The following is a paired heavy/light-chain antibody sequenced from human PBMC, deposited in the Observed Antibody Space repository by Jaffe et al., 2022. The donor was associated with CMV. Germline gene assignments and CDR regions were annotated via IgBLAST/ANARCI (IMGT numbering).Heavy chain of an antibody. CDR3: ARATSTNWRGKYYFDY. J-gene: IGHJ4*02. CDR2: IQSDGSDT. V-gene: IGHV3-74*01. D-gene: IGHD1-1*01. Sequence: EVQLVESGGGLVQPGGSLRLSCAASGFTLSSYWMHWVRQAPGKGLVWVSRIQSDGSDTTYADSVKGRFTISRDNAKNTLYLQMNGLRAEDTAVYYCARATSTNWRGKYYFDYWGQGTLVTVSS. CDR1: GFTLSSYW.
Light chain of an antibody. Sequence: DIVMTQPPLSLPVTPGEPASISCRSSQSLLHSNGNNYLDWYLQKPGQSPQLLIYLGSNRASGVPDRFSGSGSGTDFTLKISRVEAEDVGVYYCMQGLQTPITFGQGTRLEIK. CDR3: MQGLQTPIT. CDR2: LGS. J-gene: IGKJ5*01. V-gene: IGKV2-28*01. CDR1: QSLLHSNGNNY.